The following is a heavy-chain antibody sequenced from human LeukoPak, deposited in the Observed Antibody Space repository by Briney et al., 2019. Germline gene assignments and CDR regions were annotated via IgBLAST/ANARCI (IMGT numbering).Heavy chain of an antibody. Sequence: GGSLRLSCAASGFTFSSYSMNWVRQAPGKGLEWVSYISSSSSTIYYADSVKGRFTISRDNAKNSLYLQMNSLRAEDTAVYYCARDGRGYSRTNWFDPWGQGTLVTVSS. D-gene: IGHD5-18*01. CDR3: ARDGRGYSRTNWFDP. J-gene: IGHJ5*02. CDR2: ISSSSSTI. CDR1: GFTFSSYS. V-gene: IGHV3-48*01.